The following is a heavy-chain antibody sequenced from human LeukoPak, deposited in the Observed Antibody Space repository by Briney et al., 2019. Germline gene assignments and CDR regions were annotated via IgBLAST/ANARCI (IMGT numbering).Heavy chain of an antibody. CDR3: ARYSELVNYYYYYGMDV. D-gene: IGHD1-7*01. J-gene: IGHJ6*02. Sequence: SETLSLTCTVSGGSISSYYWSWIRQPPGKGLEWIGEINHSGSTNYNPSLKSRVTISVDTSKNQFSLKLSSVTAADTAVYYCARYSELVNYYYYYGMDVWGQGTTVTVSS. CDR1: GGSISSYY. V-gene: IGHV4-34*01. CDR2: INHSGST.